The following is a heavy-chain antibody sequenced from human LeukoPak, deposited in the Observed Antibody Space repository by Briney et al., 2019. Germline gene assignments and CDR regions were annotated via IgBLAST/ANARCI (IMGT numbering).Heavy chain of an antibody. Sequence: GGSLRLSCAVSGFTFSSYAMSWVRQAPGKGLEWVSAISGSGGSTYYADSVKGRFTISRDNSKNTLYLQMNSLRAEDTAVYYCAKSALRFLEWLDTYYFDYWGQGTLVTVSS. J-gene: IGHJ4*02. D-gene: IGHD3-3*01. CDR2: ISGSGGST. CDR1: GFTFSSYA. CDR3: AKSALRFLEWLDTYYFDY. V-gene: IGHV3-23*01.